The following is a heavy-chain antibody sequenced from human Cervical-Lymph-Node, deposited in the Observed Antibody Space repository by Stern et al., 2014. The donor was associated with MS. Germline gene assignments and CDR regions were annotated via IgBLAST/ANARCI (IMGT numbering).Heavy chain of an antibody. CDR3: ARGRGGNYRYYFDY. CDR2: ISSCSSYI. V-gene: IGHV3-21*01. Sequence: EVQLEESGGGLVKPGGSLRLSCAASGFTFSSYSMNWVRQAPGKGLEWVASISSCSSYIYYAASLQGRFTISRDNAKNSLSLAMNSMRTEDTTVYYCARGRGGNYRYYFDYWGQGTLVTVSS. D-gene: IGHD4-23*01. CDR1: GFTFSSYS. J-gene: IGHJ4*01.